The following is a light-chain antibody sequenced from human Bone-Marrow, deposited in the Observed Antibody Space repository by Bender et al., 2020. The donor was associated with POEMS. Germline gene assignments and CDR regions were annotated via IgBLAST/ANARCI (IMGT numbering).Light chain of an antibody. V-gene: IGLV2-11*01. J-gene: IGLJ3*02. CDR2: DVN. CDR1: SSDVGGYNF. Sequence: QSALTQPPSASGFPGQSVTISCSGTSSDVGGYNFVSWYQQHPGKAPKVMIYDVNKRPSGVPERFSGSKSANTASLTISGLQAEDEADYYCCSYAGSYTWMFGGGTKLTVL. CDR3: CSYAGSYTWM.